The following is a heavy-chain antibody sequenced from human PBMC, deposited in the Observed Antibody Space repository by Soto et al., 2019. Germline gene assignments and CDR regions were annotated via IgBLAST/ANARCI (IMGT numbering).Heavy chain of an antibody. J-gene: IGHJ5*02. CDR3: ARTPTRGASAWVDP. D-gene: IGHD1-26*01. CDR1: GGSFSDYY. Sequence: QVQLQQWGSGLLKPSETLSLTCAIYGGSFSDYYWHWIRQSPGQGLEWIGEIHLSGRVNFTPSLKSRTSLSMDTSRNPFFLTLRSVPAADTAVYFSARTPTRGASAWVDPWVRAHVVTVSS. CDR2: IHLSGRV. V-gene: IGHV4-34*01.